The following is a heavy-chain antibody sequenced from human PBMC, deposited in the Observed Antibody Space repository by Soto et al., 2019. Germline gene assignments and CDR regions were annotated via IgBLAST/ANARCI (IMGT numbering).Heavy chain of an antibody. Sequence: QITLKESGPTLVKPTQTLTLTCTSSGLSLTTSEVGVGWIRQSPGKALQWLALIYWDDDKHYNPSLKSRLTITKDTSENQVVLTMTNVDPVDTATYYCAHRLTSYYGSGSHKRGDFQIWGPGTMVTVSS. J-gene: IGHJ3*02. CDR2: IYWDDDK. CDR3: AHRLTSYYGSGSHKRGDFQI. CDR1: GLSLTTSEVG. V-gene: IGHV2-5*02. D-gene: IGHD3-10*01.